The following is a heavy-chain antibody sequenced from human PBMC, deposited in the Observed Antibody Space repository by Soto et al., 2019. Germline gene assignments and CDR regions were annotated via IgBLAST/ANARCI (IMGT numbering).Heavy chain of an antibody. Sequence: QVQLVQSGAEVKKPGASVKVSCKASGYTFTSYGISWVRQAPGQGLEWMGWISAYNGNTNYAQKLQGRVTITTDTSTSTAYMELRSLRSDDTAVYYCAREATYYDFWSGYSHFDYWGQGTLVTVSS. CDR2: ISAYNGNT. CDR1: GYTFTSYG. CDR3: AREATYYDFWSGYSHFDY. V-gene: IGHV1-18*01. D-gene: IGHD3-3*01. J-gene: IGHJ4*02.